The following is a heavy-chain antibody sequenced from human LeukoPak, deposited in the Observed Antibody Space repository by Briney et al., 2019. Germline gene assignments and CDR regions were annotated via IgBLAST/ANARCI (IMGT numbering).Heavy chain of an antibody. CDR3: AKAASSSWPSYYYGMDV. CDR2: ITGSGGNT. Sequence: GGSLRLSCAASGFIFSSYSMSWVRQAPGMGLDWVSVITGSGGNTYYADSVKGRFTISKDNSKNTVYLQMSSLRVDDTAVYYCAKAASSSWPSYYYGMDVWGQGTTVTVSS. J-gene: IGHJ6*02. CDR1: GFIFSSYS. V-gene: IGHV3-23*01. D-gene: IGHD6-13*01.